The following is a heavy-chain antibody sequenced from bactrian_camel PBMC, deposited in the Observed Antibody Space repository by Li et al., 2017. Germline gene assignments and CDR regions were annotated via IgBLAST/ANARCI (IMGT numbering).Heavy chain of an antibody. D-gene: IGHD6*01. Sequence: DVQLVESGGGLVQPGGSLRPSCAASGFTFRSYVMSWVRQAPGKGLEWVSAINSGGGTTYYPDSMKGRFTISRSNLKNTLYLQLHSLKTEDTAMYYCARVGSFWSLTWGQGTQVTVS. CDR3: ARVGSFWSLT. J-gene: IGHJ4*01. V-gene: IGHV3S40*01. CDR1: GFTFRSYV. CDR2: INSGGGTT.